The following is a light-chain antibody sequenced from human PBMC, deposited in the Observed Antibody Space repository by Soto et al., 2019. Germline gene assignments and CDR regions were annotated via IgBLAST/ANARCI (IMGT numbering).Light chain of an antibody. CDR2: GNS. V-gene: IGLV1-40*01. CDR3: QSYDNSLSGSGV. J-gene: IGLJ1*01. Sequence: QAVVTQPPSVSGAPGQRVTISCTGSSSNIGAGYDVHWYQQLPGTAPKLLIYGNSNRPSGVPDRFSGSKSGTSASLAITGLQAEDEADYSCQSYDNSLSGSGVFGTGTKLTVL. CDR1: SSNIGAGYD.